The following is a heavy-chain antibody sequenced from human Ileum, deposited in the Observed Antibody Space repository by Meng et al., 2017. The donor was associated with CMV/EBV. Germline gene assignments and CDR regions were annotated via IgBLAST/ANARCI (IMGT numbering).Heavy chain of an antibody. CDR3: ARERGSNYAFDC. CDR2: IHYTGST. Sequence: TVSGDYISSSGSYWTWFRQHPEKGLEWIGYIHYTGSTFYSPSLKSRVTISSDTSKNQFSLKLCSVTAADTAVYYCARERGSNYAFDCWGQGTLVTVSS. D-gene: IGHD4-11*01. CDR1: GDYISSSGSY. V-gene: IGHV4-31*02. J-gene: IGHJ4*02.